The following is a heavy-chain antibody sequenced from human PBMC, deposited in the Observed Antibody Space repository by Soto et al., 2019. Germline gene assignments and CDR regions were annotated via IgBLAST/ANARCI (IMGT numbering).Heavy chain of an antibody. CDR2: IIPIFDTP. J-gene: IGHJ6*02. D-gene: IGHD3-16*01. CDR1: GGTFSTYA. Sequence: QVQLVQSGAEVRKPGSSVKVPCKASGGTFSTYAINWVRQAPGQGLEWMGGIIPIFDTPNYAQKFHGRVTITAEESTSTAYMDLRSRRSDDTAGYLWAIGTSFPDRHLDYYGMEFWGQGTTVTVSS. CDR3: AIGTSFPDRHLDYYGMEF. V-gene: IGHV1-69*01.